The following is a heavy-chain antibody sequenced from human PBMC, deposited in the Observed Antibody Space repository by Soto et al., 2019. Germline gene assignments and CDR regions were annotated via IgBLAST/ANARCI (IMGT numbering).Heavy chain of an antibody. CDR2: ITTTGSAT. Sequence: EVQLLESGGGLVQPGGSLRLSCAASGFTFSGYAMNWVRQAPGKGLEWVSGITTTGSATFYADSVKGRFTISRDNSKNTMYLQMNSLRAEDTAVYYCARGWQQVVTWGQGTTVTVSS. D-gene: IGHD6-13*01. V-gene: IGHV3-23*05. J-gene: IGHJ6*02. CDR3: ARGWQQVVT. CDR1: GFTFSGYA.